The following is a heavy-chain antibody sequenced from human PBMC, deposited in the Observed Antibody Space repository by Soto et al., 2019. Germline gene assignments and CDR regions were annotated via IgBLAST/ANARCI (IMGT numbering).Heavy chain of an antibody. Sequence: QVQLVQSGAEVKKPGASVKVSCKASGYGFSQLYIHWMRQAPGQGLEWRGWINPNCGRTKFAQTFQGWVIMTRDTSIKTVYMELRGLTSDATAVYYCARESGGTTATLDYYYFYMDVWGTGTRVTVSS. CDR3: ARESGGTTATLDYYYFYMDV. D-gene: IGHD4-17*01. CDR2: INPNCGRT. CDR1: GYGFSQLY. V-gene: IGHV1-2*04. J-gene: IGHJ6*03.